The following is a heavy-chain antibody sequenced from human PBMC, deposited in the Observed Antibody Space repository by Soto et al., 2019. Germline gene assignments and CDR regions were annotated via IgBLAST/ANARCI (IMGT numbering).Heavy chain of an antibody. Sequence: QVQLVQSGAEVKKPGASVKVSCTGSGYTFRSYDIHWVRQATGQGLEWMDWVNPNTGNTGYAQKFQGRVTMTRDMSKSSAYMEVNSLTSEDTAIYYCARAYGAGSFDFWGQGTLVSVSS. J-gene: IGHJ5*01. CDR1: GYTFRSYD. CDR2: VNPNTGNT. CDR3: ARAYGAGSFDF. D-gene: IGHD3-10*01. V-gene: IGHV1-8*01.